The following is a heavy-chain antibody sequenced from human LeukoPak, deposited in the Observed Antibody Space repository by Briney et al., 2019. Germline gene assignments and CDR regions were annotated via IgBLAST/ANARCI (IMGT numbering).Heavy chain of an antibody. CDR2: MNPLSGNT. CDR3: ARSLAVDGTRAY. Sequence: ASVKVSCKASGYSFVISDINWVRQAAGQGLEWMGWMNPLSGNTGYAQKFQGRVTMTRDTTTGTAYMELSSLRSEETAVYYCARSLAVDGTRAYWGQGTSVTVSS. V-gene: IGHV1-8*01. CDR1: GYSFVISD. J-gene: IGHJ4*02. D-gene: IGHD6-19*01.